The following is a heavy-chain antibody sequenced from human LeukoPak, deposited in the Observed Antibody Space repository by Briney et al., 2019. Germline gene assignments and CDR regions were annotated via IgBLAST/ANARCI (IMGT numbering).Heavy chain of an antibody. CDR2: ISSNGGST. CDR1: GFTFSSYA. Sequence: GGSLRLSCAASGFTFSSYAMHWVRQAPGKGLEYVSAISSNGGSTYYANSVKGRFTISRDNSKNTLCLQMGSLRAEDMAVYYCARARDDYGGHFDLWGRGNLVTVSS. V-gene: IGHV3-64*01. CDR3: ARARDDYGGHFDL. J-gene: IGHJ2*01. D-gene: IGHD4-23*01.